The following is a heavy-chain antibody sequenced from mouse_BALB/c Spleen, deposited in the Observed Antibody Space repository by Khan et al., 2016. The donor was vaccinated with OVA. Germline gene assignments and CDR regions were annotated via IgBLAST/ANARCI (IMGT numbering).Heavy chain of an antibody. CDR1: GYTFTSYT. D-gene: IGHD2-14*01. V-gene: IGHV1-4*01. CDR2: INPSNGYT. Sequence: VQLQQSGAELARPGASVKMSCKASGYTFTSYTIHWIKERPGQGLEWIGYINPSNGYTNYNQKFKDKATLTTDKSSTTAYLQLSILTSDDSAVYNCIRDGAYHRNDGWFAYWGQGTLVTVSA. J-gene: IGHJ3*01. CDR3: IRDGAYHRNDGWFAY.